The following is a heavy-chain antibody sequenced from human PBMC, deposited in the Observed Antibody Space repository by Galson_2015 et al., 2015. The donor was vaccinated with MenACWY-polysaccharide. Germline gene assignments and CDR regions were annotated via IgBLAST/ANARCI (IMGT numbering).Heavy chain of an antibody. CDR1: GFTSSSFD. Sequence: SLRLSCAASGFTSSSFDFSDYAMHWVRQAPGKGLEWVAVISYDGSNTYYADPVKGRLTIARDDSKNTVYLQIHSLRGEDTAVYYRAKDRPLRGLTKYYYGMDVWGQGTTVIVSS. V-gene: IGHV3-30*18. D-gene: IGHD3-10*01. CDR2: ISYDGSNT. J-gene: IGHJ6*02. CDR3: AKDRPLRGLTKYYYGMDV.